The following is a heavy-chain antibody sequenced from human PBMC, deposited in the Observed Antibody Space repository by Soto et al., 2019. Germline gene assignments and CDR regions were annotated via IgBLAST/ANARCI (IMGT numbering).Heavy chain of an antibody. Sequence: QVQLVQSGAEVKKPGASVKVSCKASGYTFTSYGISWVRQAPGQGLEWMGWISAYNGNKKYAQKLQGRVTMTTDTSTSRAYMELRSLRSAETAVYYCARDLGQQLFDYWGQGTLVTVSS. CDR1: GYTFTSYG. CDR3: ARDLGQQLFDY. J-gene: IGHJ4*02. D-gene: IGHD6-13*01. CDR2: ISAYNGNK. V-gene: IGHV1-18*01.